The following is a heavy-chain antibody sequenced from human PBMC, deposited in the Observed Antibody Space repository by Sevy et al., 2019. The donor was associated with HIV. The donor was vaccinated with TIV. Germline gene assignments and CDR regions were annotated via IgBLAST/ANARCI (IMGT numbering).Heavy chain of an antibody. J-gene: IGHJ3*01. Sequence: GGSLRLSCAASGFTFSDYYMSWIRQAPGKGLELVAYIGSRGTTIYYADPLRGRFTISRDNAKNSLYLQINSLRAEDTAVYYCARGRDDLGAFDVWGQGTMVTVS. V-gene: IGHV3-11*01. CDR1: GFTFSDYY. CDR3: ARGRDDLGAFDV. CDR2: IGSRGTTI. D-gene: IGHD1-1*01.